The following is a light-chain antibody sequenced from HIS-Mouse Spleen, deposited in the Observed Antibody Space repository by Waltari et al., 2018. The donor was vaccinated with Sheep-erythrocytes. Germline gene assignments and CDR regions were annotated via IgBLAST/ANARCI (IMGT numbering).Light chain of an antibody. Sequence: QSALTQPASVSGSPGQAITISCTGTSSDVGSDTLVSWYQQHPGKAPKLMIYEGSKRPSGVSNRFSGSKSGNTASLTISGLQAEDEADYYCCSYAGSSTPWVFGGGTKLTVL. CDR1: SSDVGSDTL. CDR2: EGS. J-gene: IGLJ3*02. CDR3: CSYAGSSTPWV. V-gene: IGLV2-23*01.